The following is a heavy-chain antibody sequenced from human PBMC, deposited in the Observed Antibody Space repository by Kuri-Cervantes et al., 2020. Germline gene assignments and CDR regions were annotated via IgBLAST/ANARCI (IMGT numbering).Heavy chain of an antibody. J-gene: IGHJ5*02. Sequence: GGSLRLSCAASGFTFSSYSMNWVRQAPGKGLEWVSPISSSSSYIYYADSVKGRFTVSRDNAKNSLYLQMNSLRAEDTAVYYCARDLEISEELLWFGEFPNWFDPWGQGTLVTVSS. CDR3: ARDLEISEELLWFGEFPNWFDP. V-gene: IGHV3-21*01. CDR1: GFTFSSYS. CDR2: ISSSSSYI. D-gene: IGHD3-10*01.